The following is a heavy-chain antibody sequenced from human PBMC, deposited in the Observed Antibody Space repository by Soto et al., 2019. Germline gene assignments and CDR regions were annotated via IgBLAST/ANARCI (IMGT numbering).Heavy chain of an antibody. D-gene: IGHD3-3*01. V-gene: IGHV1-24*01. CDR3: AREKSPSGPNAFDI. CDR2: FDPEDGET. J-gene: IGHJ3*02. Sequence: ASVKVSCKVSGYTLTELSMHWVRQAPGKGLEWMGGFDPEDGETIYAQKFQGRVTITEDKSTDTAYMELSSLRSEDTAVYYCAREKSPSGPNAFDIWGQGTRVTVAS. CDR1: GYTLTELS.